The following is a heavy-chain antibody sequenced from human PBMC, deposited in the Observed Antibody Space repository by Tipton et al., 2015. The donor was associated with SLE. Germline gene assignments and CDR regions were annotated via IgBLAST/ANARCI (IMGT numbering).Heavy chain of an antibody. V-gene: IGHV4-61*02. Sequence: TLSLTCSVSGASITSGGYFWTWVRQPAGKGLEWIGRLFTAGNTIYNPSLKSRVTISMDKSTNQFSLRLSSVSAADTAVYFCARWATSGKSNNWYFDLWGRGTRVIVSS. J-gene: IGHJ2*01. D-gene: IGHD1-26*01. CDR3: ARWATSGKSNNWYFDL. CDR1: GASITSGGYF. CDR2: LFTAGNT.